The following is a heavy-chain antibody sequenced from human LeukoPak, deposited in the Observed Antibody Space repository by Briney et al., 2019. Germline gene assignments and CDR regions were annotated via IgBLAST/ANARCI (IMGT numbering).Heavy chain of an antibody. Sequence: SETLSLTCAVYGGSFSDYYWSWIRQPPGKGLEWIGEISHSGITNYSPSLKSRVTMSLDTSKNQFSLKLTSVTAADTAVYYCARVSGLNNFDYWGQGTLVTVSS. CDR3: ARVSGLNNFDY. CDR1: GGSFSDYY. J-gene: IGHJ4*02. CDR2: ISHSGIT. D-gene: IGHD1/OR15-1a*01. V-gene: IGHV4-34*01.